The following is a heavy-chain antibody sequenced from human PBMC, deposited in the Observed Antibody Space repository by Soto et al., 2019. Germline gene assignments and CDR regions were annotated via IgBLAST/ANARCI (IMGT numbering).Heavy chain of an antibody. CDR2: IYYSGST. J-gene: IGHJ4*02. D-gene: IGHD3-10*01. Sequence: QVQLQESGPGLVKPSQTLSLTCTVSGGSISSGDYYWSWIRQPPGKGLEWIGYIYYSGSTYYNPSLKSRVTISVDTSKNQFSLKLSSVTAADTAVYYCARDPLNYYGSGSYDLYWGQGTLVTVSS. CDR1: GGSISSGDYY. V-gene: IGHV4-30-4*01. CDR3: ARDPLNYYGSGSYDLY.